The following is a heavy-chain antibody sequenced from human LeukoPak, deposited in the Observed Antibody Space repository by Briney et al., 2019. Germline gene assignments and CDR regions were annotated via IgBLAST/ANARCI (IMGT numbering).Heavy chain of an antibody. CDR3: ARMSIAVAGTDY. V-gene: IGHV4-39*01. CDR2: IYYSGSI. J-gene: IGHJ4*02. Sequence: SETLSLTCTVSGGSISSSSYYWGWIRQPPGKGLEWIGSIYYSGSIYYNPSLKSRVTISVDTSKNQFSLKLSSVTAADTAVYYCARMSIAVAGTDYWGQGTLVTVSS. D-gene: IGHD6-19*01. CDR1: GGSISSSSYY.